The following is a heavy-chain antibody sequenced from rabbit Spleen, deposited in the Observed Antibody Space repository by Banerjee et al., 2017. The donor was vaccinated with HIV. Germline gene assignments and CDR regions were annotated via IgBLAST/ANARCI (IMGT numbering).Heavy chain of an antibody. CDR3: ARSDWGFNL. Sequence: ELVESGGGLVQPGGSLKLSCKASRFDFSTYSMSWVRQAPGKGLEWIGDIYVGSSGSTYYASWAKGRFTISKTSSTTVTLQMTSLTAADTATYFCARSDWGFNLWGPGTLVTVS. CDR2: IYVGSSGST. D-gene: IGHD2-1*01. J-gene: IGHJ4*01. CDR1: RFDFSTYS. V-gene: IGHV1S45*01.